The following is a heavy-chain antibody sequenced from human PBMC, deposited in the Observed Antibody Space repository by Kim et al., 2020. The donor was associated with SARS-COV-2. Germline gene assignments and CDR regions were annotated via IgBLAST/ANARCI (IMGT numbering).Heavy chain of an antibody. Sequence: GGSLRLSCVASGFTFSSYWMHWVRQAPGKGLVWVSRINSDGSSTSYADSVKGRFTISRDNAKNTLYLQMNSLRAEDTAVYYCARGPLRSSYYYYYGMDVWGQGTTVTVSS. D-gene: IGHD6-13*01. V-gene: IGHV3-74*01. CDR1: GFTFSSYW. CDR3: ARGPLRSSYYYYYGMDV. J-gene: IGHJ6*02. CDR2: INSDGSST.